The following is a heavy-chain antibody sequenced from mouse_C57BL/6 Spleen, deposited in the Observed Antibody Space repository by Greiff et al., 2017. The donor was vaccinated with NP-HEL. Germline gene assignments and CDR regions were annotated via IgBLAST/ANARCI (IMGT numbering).Heavy chain of an antibody. CDR3: ARGGGLREGYFDV. CDR1: GYAFSSSW. J-gene: IGHJ1*03. CDR2: IYPGDGDT. Sequence: QVQLQQSGPELVKPGASVKISCKASGYAFSSSWMNWVKQRPGKGLEWIGRIYPGDGDTNYNGKFKGKATLTADKSSSTAYMKLSSLTSEDTAVYFCARGGGLREGYFDVWGTGTTVTVSS. D-gene: IGHD2-4*01. V-gene: IGHV1-82*01.